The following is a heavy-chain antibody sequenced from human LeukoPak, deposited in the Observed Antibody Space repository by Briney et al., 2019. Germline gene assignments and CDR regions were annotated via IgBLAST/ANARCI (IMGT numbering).Heavy chain of an antibody. CDR1: GFTFNNYA. V-gene: IGHV3-7*03. Sequence: GGSLRLSCAASGFTFNNYAMNWVRQAPGKGLEWVATINQNGGVKYYVDSVKGRFTISRDNAKTSLFLQMNSLRIDDTAMYYCTRTVNSASDFWGQGTLVTVSS. J-gene: IGHJ4*02. CDR2: INQNGGVK. CDR3: TRTVNSASDF. D-gene: IGHD4-23*01.